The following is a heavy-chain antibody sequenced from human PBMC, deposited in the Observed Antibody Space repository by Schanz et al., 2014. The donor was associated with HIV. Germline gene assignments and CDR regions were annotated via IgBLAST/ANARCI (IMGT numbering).Heavy chain of an antibody. V-gene: IGHV3-15*01. Sequence: EVQLLESGGGLVQPGGSLRLSCAASGFTFSSYAMTWVRQAPGKGLEWVGRIKSKTDGGTTDYAAPVKGRFTISRDDSKNPLYLQMNSLKTEDTAVYYCTTVKGYSSSWTTYYYYGMDVWGQGTTVTVSS. CDR2: IKSKTDGGTT. J-gene: IGHJ6*02. CDR1: GFTFSSYA. CDR3: TTVKGYSSSWTTYYYYGMDV. D-gene: IGHD6-13*01.